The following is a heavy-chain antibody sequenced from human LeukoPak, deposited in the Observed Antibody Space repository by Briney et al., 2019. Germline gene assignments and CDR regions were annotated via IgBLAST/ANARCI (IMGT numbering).Heavy chain of an antibody. D-gene: IGHD3-22*01. CDR3: ARGVLHDSSGYPFDY. CDR1: GGSIRYYF. J-gene: IGHJ4*02. Sequence: SETLSLTCTVSGGSIRYYFWSWIRQPPGKGLEWIGCIYTSGRTNYNPSLKSRVTISVDTSKNQFSLNLSSVTAADTAVYYCARGVLHDSSGYPFDYWGRGTLVTVSS. V-gene: IGHV4-4*09. CDR2: IYTSGRT.